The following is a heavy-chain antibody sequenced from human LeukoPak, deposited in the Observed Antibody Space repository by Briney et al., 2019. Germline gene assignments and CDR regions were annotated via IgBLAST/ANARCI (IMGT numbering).Heavy chain of an antibody. CDR3: ARDSSIQSLDP. J-gene: IGHJ5*02. D-gene: IGHD5-18*01. V-gene: IGHV3-21*01. Sequence: GGSLILSCAASGFTFSSYSMNWVRQAPGKGLEWVSSITSSSTYIYYADSVKGRFTISRDNAKNSLYLQMNSLRAEDTAVYYCARDSSIQSLDPWGQGTLVTVSS. CDR1: GFTFSSYS. CDR2: ITSSSTYI.